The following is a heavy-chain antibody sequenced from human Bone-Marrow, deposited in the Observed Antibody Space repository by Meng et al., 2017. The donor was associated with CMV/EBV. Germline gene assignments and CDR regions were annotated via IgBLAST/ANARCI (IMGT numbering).Heavy chain of an antibody. CDR1: GDTFTGYY. Sequence: ASVKISCKASGDTFTGYYMHWVRQAPGQGLEWMGWINPNSGGTNYAQKFQGRVTMTRDTSTSTAYMELSRLRSDDTAVYYCARGTIWIGYSSSWGVDYWGQGTLVTVSS. J-gene: IGHJ4*01. CDR2: INPNSGGT. CDR3: ARGTIWIGYSSSWGVDY. V-gene: IGHV1-2*02. D-gene: IGHD6-13*01.